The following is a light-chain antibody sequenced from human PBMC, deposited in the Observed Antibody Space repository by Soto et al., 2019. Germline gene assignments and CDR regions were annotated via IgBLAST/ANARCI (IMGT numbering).Light chain of an antibody. CDR1: QSVSSN. V-gene: IGKV3-15*01. CDR3: QQYNNWPRVT. Sequence: EIVMTQSPATLSVSPGERATLSCRASQSVSSNLAWYQQKPGQAPRLLIYGASTRATGIPARFSGSGSGTEFTLTISSLQSEDFAVYYCQQYNNWPRVTFGPGTKV. CDR2: GAS. J-gene: IGKJ3*01.